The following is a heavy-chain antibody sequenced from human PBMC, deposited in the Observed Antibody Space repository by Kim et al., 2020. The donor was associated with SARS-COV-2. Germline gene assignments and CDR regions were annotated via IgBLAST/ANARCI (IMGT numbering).Heavy chain of an antibody. V-gene: IGHV3-15*01. Sequence: APVKGRFTISRDESKDTLYLQMNSLKTEDTAVYYCTTTARPDDYYYGMDVWGQGTTVTVSS. CDR3: TTTARPDDYYYGMDV. J-gene: IGHJ6*02. D-gene: IGHD6-6*01.